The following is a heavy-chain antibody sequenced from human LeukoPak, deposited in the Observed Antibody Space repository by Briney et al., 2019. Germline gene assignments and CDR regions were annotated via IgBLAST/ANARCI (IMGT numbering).Heavy chain of an antibody. CDR2: MYTSGST. J-gene: IGHJ4*02. CDR3: ASLNNDYLFDFEN. D-gene: IGHD4-11*01. CDR1: GVSVSSDY. Sequence: SETLSLTCTVSGVSVSSDYWSWIRQPAGKGLEWIGRMYTSGSTSYNPSLKSRVTMSVDTSKNQFSLKLRSVTAADTAVYYCASLNNDYLFDFENWGQGTLVTVSS. V-gene: IGHV4-4*07.